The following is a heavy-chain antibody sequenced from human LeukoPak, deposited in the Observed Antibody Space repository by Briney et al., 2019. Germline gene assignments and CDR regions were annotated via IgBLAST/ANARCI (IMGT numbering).Heavy chain of an antibody. Sequence: PGGSLRLSCAASGFTFSSYAMHWVRQAPGKGLEWAAVISSDGNTQYYADSVEGRFTISRDNSNNTLYLQMNSLRADDTAIYYCARRRIGGSIDDAFYIWGQGTMVTLSS. CDR3: ARRRIGGSIDDAFYI. J-gene: IGHJ3*02. CDR1: GFTFSSYA. V-gene: IGHV3-30-3*01. CDR2: ISSDGNTQ. D-gene: IGHD1-7*01.